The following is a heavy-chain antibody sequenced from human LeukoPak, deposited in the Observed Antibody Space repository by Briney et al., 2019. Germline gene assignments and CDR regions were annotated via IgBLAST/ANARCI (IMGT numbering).Heavy chain of an antibody. D-gene: IGHD2-2*01. J-gene: IGHJ6*03. V-gene: IGHV3-23*01. CDR2: ISGSGGST. CDR3: AKLGYCSSTSCYGAYYYYMDV. Sequence: PGGSLRLSCGASRFTFSSYAMSWVRQAPGKGLEWVCAISGSGGSTYYADSVKGRFTISRDNSKNTLYLQMNSLRAEDTAVYYCAKLGYCSSTSCYGAYYYYMDVWGKGTTVTVSS. CDR1: RFTFSSYA.